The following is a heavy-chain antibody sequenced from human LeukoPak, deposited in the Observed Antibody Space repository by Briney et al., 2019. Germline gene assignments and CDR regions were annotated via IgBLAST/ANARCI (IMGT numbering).Heavy chain of an antibody. Sequence: SETLSLTCTVSGGSISSYYWSWIRQPPGKGLELIGYIYYSGSTNYNPSLKSRVTISVDTSKNQFSLKLSSVTAADTAVYYCARVKDDSSGYSHDAFDIWGQGTMVTVSS. J-gene: IGHJ3*02. D-gene: IGHD3-22*01. V-gene: IGHV4-59*01. CDR3: ARVKDDSSGYSHDAFDI. CDR1: GGSISSYY. CDR2: IYYSGST.